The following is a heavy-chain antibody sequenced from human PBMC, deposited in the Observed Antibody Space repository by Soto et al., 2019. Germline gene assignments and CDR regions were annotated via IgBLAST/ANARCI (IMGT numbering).Heavy chain of an antibody. J-gene: IGHJ3*02. CDR3: ARVWGPSAFDI. CDR1: GGTFSSYT. V-gene: IGHV1-69*02. D-gene: IGHD7-27*01. Sequence: SVKVSCKASGGTFSSYTISWVRQAPGQGLEWMGRIIPILGIANYAQKFQGRVTITADKSTSTAYMELSSLRSEDTAVYYCARVWGPSAFDIWGQGTMVTVSS. CDR2: IIPILGIA.